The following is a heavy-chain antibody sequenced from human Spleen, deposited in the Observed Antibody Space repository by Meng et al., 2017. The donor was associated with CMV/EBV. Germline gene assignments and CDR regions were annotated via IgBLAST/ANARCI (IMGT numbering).Heavy chain of an antibody. J-gene: IGHJ4*02. Sequence: QGQPQGSGPGLVKPSQTLSLTCTVSGGSISSGDYYWSWIRQPPGKGLEWIGYIYYSGSTYYNPSLKSRDTISVDTSKNQFSLKLSSVTAADTAVYYCATYYYDSSGYYCFDYWGQGTLVTVSS. CDR1: GGSISSGDYY. CDR3: ATYYYDSSGYYCFDY. D-gene: IGHD3-22*01. CDR2: IYYSGST. V-gene: IGHV4-30-4*08.